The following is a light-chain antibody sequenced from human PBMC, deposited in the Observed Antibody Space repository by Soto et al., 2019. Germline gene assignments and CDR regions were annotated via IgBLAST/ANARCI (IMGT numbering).Light chain of an antibody. CDR3: QQYSSSPSIT. CDR2: GAS. V-gene: IGKV3-20*01. CDR1: QSVSSGY. J-gene: IGKJ5*01. Sequence: IVRTLSPATMSLYRGERATLSCRAIQSVSSGYLAWYQQKPGQAPRLLIYGASTRATGIPDRFSGSGSGTDFTLTISRLEPEDFAVYYCQQYSSSPSITFGQGTRLEIK.